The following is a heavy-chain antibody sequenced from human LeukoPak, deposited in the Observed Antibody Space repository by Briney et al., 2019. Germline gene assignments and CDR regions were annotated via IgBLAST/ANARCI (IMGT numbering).Heavy chain of an antibody. Sequence: PGGSLRLSCAASGFTFSNYAVSWVRQAPGKGLEWVSSTSGSGASTHYADSVKGQVTISRDNSKKTLYLQMSSLRAEDTAVYYCAKTSGSYWDYFDYWGQGTLVTVSS. CDR2: TSGSGAST. CDR3: AKTSGSYWDYFDY. V-gene: IGHV3-23*01. J-gene: IGHJ4*02. CDR1: GFTFSNYA. D-gene: IGHD3-10*01.